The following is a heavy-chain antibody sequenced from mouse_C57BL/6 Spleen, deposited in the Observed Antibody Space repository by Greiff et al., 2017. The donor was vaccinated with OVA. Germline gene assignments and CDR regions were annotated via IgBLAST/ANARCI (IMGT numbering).Heavy chain of an antibody. D-gene: IGHD2-4*01. CDR1: GYTFTSYG. CDR3: GRGGDYDGYYYAMDY. V-gene: IGHV1-81*01. Sequence: VQLKQSGAELARPGASVKLSCKASGYTFTSYGISWVKQRTGQGLEWIGEIYPRSGNTYYNEKFKGKATLTADKSSSTAYMELRSLTSEDSAVYFCGRGGDYDGYYYAMDYWGQGTSVTVSS. J-gene: IGHJ4*01. CDR2: IYPRSGNT.